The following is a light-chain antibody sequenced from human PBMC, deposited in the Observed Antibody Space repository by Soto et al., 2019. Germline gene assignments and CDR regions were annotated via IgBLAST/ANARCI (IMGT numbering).Light chain of an antibody. CDR1: QGISSY. J-gene: IGKJ5*01. CDR2: AAS. CDR3: QQSYSTPRT. Sequence: AIRMTQSPSSFSASTGDRVTITCRASQGISSYLAWYQQKPGKAPKLLIYAASTLQSGVPSRFSGSGSGTDFTLTISSLQPEDFATYYCQQSYSTPRTFGQGTRLEIK. V-gene: IGKV1-8*01.